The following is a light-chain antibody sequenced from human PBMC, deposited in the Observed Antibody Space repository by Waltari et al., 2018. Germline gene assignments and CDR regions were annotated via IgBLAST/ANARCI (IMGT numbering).Light chain of an antibody. CDR3: FVWDDSLSGLWV. CDR2: RSV. V-gene: IGLV1-47*01. CDR1: NSNIGTNH. Sequence: QSVLTQSPSTSGTPGQRVTISCSGSNSNIGTNHVYWYQQVPGTAPKLLIYRSVLRPSGVPVRFSGSRSGTSASLAISGLRSEDEAHYYCFVWDDSLSGLWVSGAGTKLTVL. J-gene: IGLJ3*02.